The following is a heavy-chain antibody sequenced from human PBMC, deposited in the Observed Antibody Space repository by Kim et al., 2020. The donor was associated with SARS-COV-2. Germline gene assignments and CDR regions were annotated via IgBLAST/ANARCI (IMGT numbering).Heavy chain of an antibody. Sequence: GGSLRLSCAASGFTFTNYAMSWVRQAPGKGLDWVSFIGGGGATTYYADSVKGRFTIPRDNSKNTLYLQMNSLRAEDTAVYYCARVGQFDYWGQGTLVTVSS. J-gene: IGHJ4*02. V-gene: IGHV3-23*01. D-gene: IGHD3-16*01. CDR3: ARVGQFDY. CDR2: IGGGGATT. CDR1: GFTFTNYA.